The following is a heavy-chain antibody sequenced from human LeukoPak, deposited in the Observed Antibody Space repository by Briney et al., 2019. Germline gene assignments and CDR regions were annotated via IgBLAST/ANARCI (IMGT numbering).Heavy chain of an antibody. CDR3: ARDLEAATVTTPGNYYYYMDV. V-gene: IGHV1-69*05. D-gene: IGHD4-11*01. CDR2: IIPIFGTA. J-gene: IGHJ6*03. Sequence: ASVKVSCKASGGTFSSYAISWVRQAPRQAREWMGGIIPIFGTANYAQKLHGRVTITTDESTNTPYMELSSLRSEDTAVYYCARDLEAATVTTPGNYYYYMDVWGKGTTVIVSS. CDR1: GGTFSSYA.